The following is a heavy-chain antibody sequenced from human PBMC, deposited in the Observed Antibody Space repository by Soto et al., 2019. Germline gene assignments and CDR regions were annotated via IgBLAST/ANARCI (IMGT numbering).Heavy chain of an antibody. D-gene: IGHD2-15*01. CDR1: GFSFTNFA. CDR3: ARRGSR. Sequence: PGGSLRLSCAASGFSFTNFAMSWVRQAPGKGLEWVAGIGASGDITWYADSVKGRLSISRDNAKHSVYLQMNSLRAEDTAVYYCARRGSRWGRGTKVTVSS. CDR2: IGASGDIT. J-gene: IGHJ6*04. V-gene: IGHV3-23*01.